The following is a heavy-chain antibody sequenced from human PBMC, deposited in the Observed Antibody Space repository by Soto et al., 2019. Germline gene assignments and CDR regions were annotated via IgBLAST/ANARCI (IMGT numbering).Heavy chain of an antibody. D-gene: IGHD3-22*01. CDR1: GFTLSSHT. Sequence: GASLRLSCAASGFTLSSHTMNCFRQAPGKGLEVVSSISSSISYIYYADPVNGRFTVSIDNAKNSLFLQMNRLRAEDTPVYYCARDEMGYYDRSDYPGHLAQGTMVTGS. J-gene: IGHJ4*02. CDR3: ARDEMGYYDRSDYPGH. V-gene: IGHV3-21*01. CDR2: ISSSISYI.